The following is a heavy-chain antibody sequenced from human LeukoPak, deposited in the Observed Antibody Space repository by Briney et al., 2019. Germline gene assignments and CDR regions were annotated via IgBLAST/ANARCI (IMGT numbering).Heavy chain of an antibody. J-gene: IGHJ6*02. Sequence: ASVKVSCKASGYTFTSYYMHWVRQAPGQGLEWMGIINPSGGSTSYAQKFQGRVTMTRDTSTSTVYMELSSLRSEDTAVYYCARGSRSSTSCYPSYYYYYGMDVWGQGTTVTVSS. CDR1: GYTFTSYY. D-gene: IGHD2-2*01. V-gene: IGHV1-46*01. CDR2: INPSGGST. CDR3: ARGSRSSTSCYPSYYYYYGMDV.